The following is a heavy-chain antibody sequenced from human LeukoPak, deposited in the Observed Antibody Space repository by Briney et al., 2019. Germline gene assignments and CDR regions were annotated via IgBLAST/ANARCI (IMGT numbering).Heavy chain of an antibody. CDR1: GGSFSGYY. D-gene: IGHD3-9*01. Sequence: SETLSLTCAVYGGSFSGYYWSWIRQPPGKGLEWTGEINHSGSTNYNPSLKGRVTISVDTSKNQFSLKLSSVTAADTAVYYCARVFPALDAFDIWGQGTMVTVSS. CDR3: ARVFPALDAFDI. CDR2: INHSGST. V-gene: IGHV4-34*01. J-gene: IGHJ3*02.